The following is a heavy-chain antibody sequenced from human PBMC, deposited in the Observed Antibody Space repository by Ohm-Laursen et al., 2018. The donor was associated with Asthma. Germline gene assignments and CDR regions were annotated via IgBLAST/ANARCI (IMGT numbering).Heavy chain of an antibody. V-gene: IGHV1-46*01. Sequence: GASVKVSCKPSGCTFTSYYMHWVRQAPGQGLEWMGIINPSGGSTSYAQKFQGRVTMTRDTSTSTVYMELSSLRSEDTAVYYCARDIPRGGYFDWWTIYYYYGMDVWGQGTTVTVSS. J-gene: IGHJ6*02. CDR2: INPSGGST. CDR1: GCTFTSYY. D-gene: IGHD3-9*01. CDR3: ARDIPRGGYFDWWTIYYYYGMDV.